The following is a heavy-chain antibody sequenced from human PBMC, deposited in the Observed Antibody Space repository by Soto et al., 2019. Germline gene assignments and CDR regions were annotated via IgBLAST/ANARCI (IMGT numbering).Heavy chain of an antibody. CDR3: ASQPTTGDTDLWFDP. CDR2: IFYSGST. J-gene: IGHJ5*02. V-gene: IGHV4-39*01. Sequence: QLQLLESGPGLVKASETLSLTCNVSGGSISTSRSYWAWIRQPPGKGLGWLANIFYSGSTYYNPSLASRVTVSVDTSKNEFSLQLRSVTAADTAVYYCASQPTTGDTDLWFDPWGQGTLVTVSS. D-gene: IGHD2-21*01. CDR1: GGSISTSRSY.